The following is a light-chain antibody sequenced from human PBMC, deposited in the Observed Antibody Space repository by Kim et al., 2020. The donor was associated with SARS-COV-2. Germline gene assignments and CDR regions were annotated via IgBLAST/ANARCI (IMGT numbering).Light chain of an antibody. J-gene: IGLJ3*02. CDR3: QSYDDSNQV. V-gene: IGLV6-57*03. CDR2: EDN. Sequence: GKTVTNSCTRSSGSIASTDVQWYQQRPGSAPTTVIYEDNQRPSGVPDRFSGSIDSSSNSASLTISGLKTEDEADYFCQSYDDSNQVFGGGTQLTVL. CDR1: SGSIASTD.